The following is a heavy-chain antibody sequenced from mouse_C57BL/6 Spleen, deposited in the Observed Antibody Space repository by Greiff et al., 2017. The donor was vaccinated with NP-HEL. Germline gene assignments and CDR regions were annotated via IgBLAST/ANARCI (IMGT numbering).Heavy chain of an antibody. CDR3: ATYYDYPDY. CDR1: GYTFTSYW. D-gene: IGHD2-4*01. V-gene: IGHV1-64*01. J-gene: IGHJ2*01. Sequence: QVQLQQPGAELVKPGASVKLSCKASGYTFTSYWMHWVKQRPGHGLEWIGMIHPTSGSTNYNEKFKSKATLTVDKSSSTAYMQLSSLTSEDSAVYYCATYYDYPDYWGQGTTLTVSS. CDR2: IHPTSGST.